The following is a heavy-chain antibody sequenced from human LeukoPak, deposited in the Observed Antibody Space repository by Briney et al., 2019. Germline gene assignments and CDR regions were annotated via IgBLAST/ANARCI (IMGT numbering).Heavy chain of an antibody. CDR2: ISWDGGST. CDR3: AEDVSGSYFRRFDY. Sequence: GGSLRLSCAASGFTFDDYAMHWLRQAPGKGLEWVSLISWDGGSTYYADSVKGRFTISRDNSKNSLYLQTNSLRAEDTALYYCAEDVSGSYFRRFDYWGQGTLVTVSS. D-gene: IGHD1-26*01. CDR1: GFTFDDYA. J-gene: IGHJ4*02. V-gene: IGHV3-43D*04.